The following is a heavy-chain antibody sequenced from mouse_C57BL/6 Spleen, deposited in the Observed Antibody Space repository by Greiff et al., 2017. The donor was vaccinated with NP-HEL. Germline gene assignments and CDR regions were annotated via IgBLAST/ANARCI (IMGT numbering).Heavy chain of an antibody. V-gene: IGHV1-7*01. Sequence: VQLQQSGAELAKPGASVKLSCKASGYTFTSYWMHWVKQRPGQGLEWIGYINPSSGYTKYNQKFKDKATLTADKSSSTAYMQLSSLTYEDSAVYYCARALITTVVDAWFAYWGQGTLVTVSA. J-gene: IGHJ3*01. CDR1: GYTFTSYW. CDR3: ARALITTVVDAWFAY. D-gene: IGHD1-1*01. CDR2: INPSSGYT.